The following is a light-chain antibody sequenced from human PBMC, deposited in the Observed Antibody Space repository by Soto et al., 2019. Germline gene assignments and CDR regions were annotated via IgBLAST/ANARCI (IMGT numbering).Light chain of an antibody. CDR2: EVN. Sequence: QSLLAQPPSASGSPGQSFTISCTGTSSDVGGYNYVSWYQQHPGKAPKLMIYEVNKRPSGVPDRFSGSKSGNTASPTVSGLQAEDEADYYCSSYAGSTNPNFVFGTGTKVTVL. J-gene: IGLJ1*01. V-gene: IGLV2-8*01. CDR3: SSYAGSTNPNFV. CDR1: SSDVGGYNY.